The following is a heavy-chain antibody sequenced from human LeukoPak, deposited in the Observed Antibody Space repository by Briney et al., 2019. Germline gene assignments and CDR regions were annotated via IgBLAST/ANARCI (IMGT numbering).Heavy chain of an antibody. D-gene: IGHD2-21*02. J-gene: IGHJ4*02. CDR3: AREVVVTPILYYFDY. CDR1: GGSISSGGYY. V-gene: IGHV4-31*03. Sequence: SQTLSLTCTVSGGSISSGGYYWSWIRQRPGKGLEWIGYIYYSGSTYYNPSLKSRVTISVDTSKNQFSLKLSSVTAADTAVYYCAREVVVTPILYYFDYWGQGTLVTVSS. CDR2: IYYSGST.